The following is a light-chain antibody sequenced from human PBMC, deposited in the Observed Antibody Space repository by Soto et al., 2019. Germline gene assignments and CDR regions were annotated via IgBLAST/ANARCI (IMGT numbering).Light chain of an antibody. Sequence: SALTQPASLSGSPGPSITISCTGTSSDVGGYNYVSWYQQQPGKAPKFMIYDVTNRPSGVSNRFSGSKSGNTASLTISGLQAEDEADYYCCSYTTSNTRQIVFGTGTKVTVL. CDR3: CSYTTSNTRQIV. CDR2: DVT. CDR1: SSDVGGYNY. V-gene: IGLV2-14*01. J-gene: IGLJ1*01.